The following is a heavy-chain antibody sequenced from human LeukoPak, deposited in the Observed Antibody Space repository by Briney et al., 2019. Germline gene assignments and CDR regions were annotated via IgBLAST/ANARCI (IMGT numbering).Heavy chain of an antibody. CDR1: GGSISSYY. V-gene: IGHV4-59*01. CDR2: IYYTGST. D-gene: IGHD6-6*01. CDR3: ARWGSIAVARFDY. J-gene: IGHJ4*02. Sequence: KTSETLSLTCTVSGGSISSYYWSWIRQPPGKGLEWIGYIYYTGSTNYNPSLTSRVNISVDTSKNQFSPNLTSVTAADTAVYYCARWGSIAVARFDYWGQGTLVTVSS.